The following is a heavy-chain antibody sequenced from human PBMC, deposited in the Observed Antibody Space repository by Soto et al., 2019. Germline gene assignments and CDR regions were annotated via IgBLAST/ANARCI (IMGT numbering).Heavy chain of an antibody. J-gene: IGHJ4*02. D-gene: IGHD2-21*02. CDR2: INAGSGHT. Sequence: ASVKVSCKASGYTFTSYAMHWVRQAPGQRLEWMGWINAGSGHTKYSQKFQGRVTITRDTSASTAYMELSSLRSEDTAVYYCARDMTSDYWGQGTLVTVSS. V-gene: IGHV1-3*01. CDR3: ARDMTSDY. CDR1: GYTFTSYA.